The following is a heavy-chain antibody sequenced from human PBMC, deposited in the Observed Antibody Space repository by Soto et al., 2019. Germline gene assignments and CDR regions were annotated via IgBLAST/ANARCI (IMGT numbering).Heavy chain of an antibody. J-gene: IGHJ4*02. Sequence: QVQLVQSGAEVKKPGSSVKVSCKASGGTFSSYAFSWVRQAPGQGLEWMGGIIPIFGTANYAQKFQGRVTITADESTSTADMELSSLRSEDTAVYYCARVSVRFLEWLGSEGWGQGTLVTVSS. CDR1: GGTFSSYA. D-gene: IGHD3-3*01. V-gene: IGHV1-69*12. CDR3: ARVSVRFLEWLGSEG. CDR2: IIPIFGTA.